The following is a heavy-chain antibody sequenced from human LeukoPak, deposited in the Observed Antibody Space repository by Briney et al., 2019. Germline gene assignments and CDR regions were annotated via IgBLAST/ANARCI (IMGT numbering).Heavy chain of an antibody. CDR3: TTYKY. CDR2: IESKTDGGTT. V-gene: IGHV3-15*04. J-gene: IGHJ4*02. CDR1: GFTFTNYA. Sequence: PGGSLRLSCAASGFTFTNYAMSWVRQAPGKGLEWVVRIESKTDGGTTDYAARVKGRCTIARDDSKNTLYLQMKSLKTEDTAVYYCTTYKYWGQGTLVPVSS. D-gene: IGHD1-1*01.